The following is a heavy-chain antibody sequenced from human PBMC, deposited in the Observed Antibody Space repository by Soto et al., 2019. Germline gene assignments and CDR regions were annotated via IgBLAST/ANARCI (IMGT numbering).Heavy chain of an antibody. V-gene: IGHV3-9*01. CDR1: GFTFDDYA. Sequence: GGSLRLSCAASGFTFDDYAMHWVRQAPGKGLEWVSGISWNSGSIGYADSVKGRFTISRDNAKNSLYLQMNSLRAEDTALYYCAKDSRWKRGNYYYYMDVWGKGTTVTVSS. CDR2: ISWNSGSI. D-gene: IGHD1-1*01. J-gene: IGHJ6*03. CDR3: AKDSRWKRGNYYYYMDV.